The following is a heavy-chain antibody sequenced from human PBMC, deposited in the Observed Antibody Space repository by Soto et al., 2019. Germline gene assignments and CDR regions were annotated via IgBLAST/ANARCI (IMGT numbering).Heavy chain of an antibody. J-gene: IGHJ6*02. CDR2: INAGNGNT. CDR1: GYTFTSYA. V-gene: IGHV1-3*01. Sequence: ASVKVSCKASGYTFTSYAMHWVRQAPGQRLEWMGWINAGNGNTKYSQKFQGRVTITRDTSASTAYMGLGSLRSEDTAVYYCARDRAPIAVAGRGYYYGMDVWGQGTTVTVSS. D-gene: IGHD6-19*01. CDR3: ARDRAPIAVAGRGYYYGMDV.